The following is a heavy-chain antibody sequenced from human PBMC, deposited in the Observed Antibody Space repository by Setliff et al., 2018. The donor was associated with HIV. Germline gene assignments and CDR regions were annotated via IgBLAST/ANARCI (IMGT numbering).Heavy chain of an antibody. CDR1: GFSLSSSGVV. V-gene: IGHV4-61*02. CDR2: IHTTGST. Sequence: VSGPTLVNPPQTLTLTCTVSGFSLSSSGVVVGWIRQPPGKGLEWIGYIHTTGSTNYNPSLKSRVTISMDTSKNQFSLNLNSVTATDTAVYYCAKRTFGSGRLDPWGQGTLVTVSS. J-gene: IGHJ5*02. CDR3: AKRTFGSGRLDP. D-gene: IGHD3-16*01.